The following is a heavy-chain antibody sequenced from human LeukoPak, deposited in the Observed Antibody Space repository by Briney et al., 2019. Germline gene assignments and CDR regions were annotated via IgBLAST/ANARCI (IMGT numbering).Heavy chain of an antibody. V-gene: IGHV3-7*01. CDR3: ARQPQHEAYFDY. Sequence: GGSLRLSCVASGFTFDRFWMSWVRQAPGKGLEWVANIKADASEEKYLDSVKGRFKISRDNAEDSLFLQMNSLRAEDTAVYYCARQPQHEAYFDYWGQGALVTVSS. CDR2: IKADASEE. CDR1: GFTFDRFW. J-gene: IGHJ4*02.